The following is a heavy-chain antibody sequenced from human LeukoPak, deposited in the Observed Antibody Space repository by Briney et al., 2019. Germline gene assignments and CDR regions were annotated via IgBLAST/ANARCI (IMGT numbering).Heavy chain of an antibody. CDR2: IRYDGNYQ. Sequence: GGSLRLSCSASGFTFRSYGFHWVRQAPGKGLEWVAFIRYDGNYQSYPDTVRGRFTISRDNSKNTLYLQVSSLRPEDTAIYYCAKDGTDYGRNSYDWFFDLWGRGTLVTVSS. V-gene: IGHV3-30*02. CDR3: AKDGTDYGRNSYDWFFDL. CDR1: GFTFRSYG. D-gene: IGHD4-23*01. J-gene: IGHJ2*01.